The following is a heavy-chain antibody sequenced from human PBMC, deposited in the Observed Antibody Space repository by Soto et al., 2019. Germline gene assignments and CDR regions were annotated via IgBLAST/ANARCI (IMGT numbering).Heavy chain of an antibody. V-gene: IGHV3-48*02. J-gene: IGHJ6*02. CDR2: VSSSNRTI. D-gene: IGHD2-15*01. Sequence: LRLSCAASGFTFRSYSMNWVRQAPGKGLEWVSYVSSSNRTINYADSVKGRFIISRDNAKNSLYLQMHSLRDEDTAVYYCAREGWPLLQTGMDVWGQGTTVTVSS. CDR3: AREGWPLLQTGMDV. CDR1: GFTFRSYS.